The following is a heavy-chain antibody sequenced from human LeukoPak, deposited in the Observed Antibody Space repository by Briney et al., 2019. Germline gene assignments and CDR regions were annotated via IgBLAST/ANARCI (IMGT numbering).Heavy chain of an antibody. CDR3: ASAYKYNYAFDY. J-gene: IGHJ4*02. Sequence: PSETLSLTCTVSGGSMRNSYWSWIRQPAGKGLEWVGRLFTTGSTNYNPSLKRRLTISIDTSKNQFSLKLTSVTAADTAVYYCASAYKYNYAFDYWGQGTPVAVSS. D-gene: IGHD3-16*01. CDR2: LFTTGST. CDR1: GGSMRNSY. V-gene: IGHV4-4*07.